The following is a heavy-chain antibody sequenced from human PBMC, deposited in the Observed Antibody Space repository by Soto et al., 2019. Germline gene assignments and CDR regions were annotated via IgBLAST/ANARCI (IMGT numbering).Heavy chain of an antibody. D-gene: IGHD1-1*01. Sequence: QVQLVQSGAEVKKPGSSVKVSCKASGGTFSSYTISWVRQAPGQGLEWMGRIIPILGIANYAQKFQGRVTITADKSTSTAYVELSSLRSEDAAVYYCARGDRAWELDYWGQGTLVTVSS. CDR2: IIPILGIA. CDR3: ARGDRAWELDY. J-gene: IGHJ4*02. V-gene: IGHV1-69*02. CDR1: GGTFSSYT.